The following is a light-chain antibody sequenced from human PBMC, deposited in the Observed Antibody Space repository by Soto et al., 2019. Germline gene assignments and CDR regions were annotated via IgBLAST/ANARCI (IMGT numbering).Light chain of an antibody. CDR2: EIS. Sequence: DILMTQTPLSSPVTLGQPASISCTSSQSLVHSDGNTYLNWLHQRPGQPPRLLIYEISKRFSGVPDRFSGSGAGTDFTLKISRVEAVDVGGYYWMQARETVITFGRETRLEIK. V-gene: IGKV2-24*01. CDR1: QSLVHSDGNTY. CDR3: MQARETVIT. J-gene: IGKJ5*01.